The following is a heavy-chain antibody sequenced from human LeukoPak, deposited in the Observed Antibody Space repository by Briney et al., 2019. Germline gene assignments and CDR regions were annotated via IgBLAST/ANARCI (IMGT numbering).Heavy chain of an antibody. CDR2: ISGSSGST. J-gene: IGHJ4*02. D-gene: IGHD3-22*01. Sequence: GGSLRLSCAVSGFTFSSSAMSWVRQAPGKGLEWVSGISGSSGSTNYADSVKGRFTISRDKSKNTLHLQMNSLRAEDTAVYYCAKSYYYDSSGQYYFDHWGQGTLVTVSS. V-gene: IGHV3-23*01. CDR3: AKSYYYDSSGQYYFDH. CDR1: GFTFSSSA.